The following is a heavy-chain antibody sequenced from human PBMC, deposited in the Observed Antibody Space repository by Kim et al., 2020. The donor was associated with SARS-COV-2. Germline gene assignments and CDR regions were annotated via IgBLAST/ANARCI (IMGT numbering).Heavy chain of an antibody. J-gene: IGHJ4*02. V-gene: IGHV3-53*01. Sequence: GGSLRLSCTASGFIVSTEYMGWVRQAPGKGLEWVSLIYSGGNTAYADSVKGRFTISRDTSKNTLLLQMNSLRAEDTAVYYCARVTSDSSGWYNFDYWGQG. CDR2: IYSGGNT. CDR3: ARVTSDSSGWYNFDY. D-gene: IGHD6-19*01. CDR1: GFIVSTEY.